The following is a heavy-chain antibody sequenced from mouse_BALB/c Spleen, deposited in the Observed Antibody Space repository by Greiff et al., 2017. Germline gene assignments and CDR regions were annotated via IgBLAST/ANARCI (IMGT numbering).Heavy chain of an antibody. V-gene: IGHV5-9-4*01. CDR1: GFTFSSYA. J-gene: IGHJ3*01. Sequence: EVKLVESGGGLVKPGGSLKLSCAASGFTFSSYAMSWVRQSPEKRLEWVAEISSGGSYTYYPDTVTGRFTISRDNAKNTLYLEMSSLRSEDTAMYYCARVYGNYEGWFAYWGQGTLVTVSA. CDR3: ARVYGNYEGWFAY. D-gene: IGHD2-1*01. CDR2: ISSGGSYT.